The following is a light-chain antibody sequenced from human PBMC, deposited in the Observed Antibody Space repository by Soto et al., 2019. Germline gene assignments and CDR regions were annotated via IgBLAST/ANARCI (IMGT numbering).Light chain of an antibody. V-gene: IGLV2-14*01. Sequence: QSALTQPASVSGSPGQSITISCTGTSRDIGTNDYVSWYQHHPGKAPKVIIHEVTNRPSGISSRFSGSKSGNTASLTISGLQAEDEADYYCATWDSSLTGEVFGGGTKLTVL. J-gene: IGLJ2*01. CDR3: ATWDSSLTGEV. CDR1: SRDIGTNDY. CDR2: EVT.